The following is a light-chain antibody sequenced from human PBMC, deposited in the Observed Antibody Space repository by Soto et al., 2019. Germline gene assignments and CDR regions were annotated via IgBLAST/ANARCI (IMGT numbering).Light chain of an antibody. V-gene: IGKV3-20*01. CDR1: QSISSDN. Sequence: EIVLTQSPGTLSLSPGERATLSCRASQSISSDNLDWYQQRPGQAPRLLIYDASRRAAGIPDRFSGSGSGTDFTLTISRLEAEDFAVYYCQHYGNSLWTFGRGTKVEIE. CDR3: QHYGNSLWT. CDR2: DAS. J-gene: IGKJ1*01.